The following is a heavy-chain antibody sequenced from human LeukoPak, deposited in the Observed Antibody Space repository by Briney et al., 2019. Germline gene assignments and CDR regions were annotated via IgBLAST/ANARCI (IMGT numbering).Heavy chain of an antibody. D-gene: IGHD1-7*01. CDR1: GFTFNDAW. CDR3: ARDYWWNYDY. CDR2: ISKDGSDK. Sequence: GGSLRLSCAASGFTFNDAWMNWVRQAPGKGLEWVAVISKDGSDKYYPGSVRGRFTISRDNSKNTIYLQMDSLRAEDTAIYYCARDYWWNYDYWGQGTLVTVSS. V-gene: IGHV3-30-3*01. J-gene: IGHJ4*02.